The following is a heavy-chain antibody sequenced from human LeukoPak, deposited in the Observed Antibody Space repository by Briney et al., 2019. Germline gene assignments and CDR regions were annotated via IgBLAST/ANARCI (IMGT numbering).Heavy chain of an antibody. V-gene: IGHV3-23*01. J-gene: IGHJ4*02. Sequence: GGSLRLSCAASGFTISSYAMSWVRQAPGKGLEWVSAISGSGGSTYYADSVKGRFTISRDNSKNTLYLQMNSLRAEDTAVYYCANRLVRGALGYWGQGTLVTVSS. CDR2: ISGSGGST. CDR3: ANRLVRGALGY. CDR1: GFTISSYA. D-gene: IGHD3-10*01.